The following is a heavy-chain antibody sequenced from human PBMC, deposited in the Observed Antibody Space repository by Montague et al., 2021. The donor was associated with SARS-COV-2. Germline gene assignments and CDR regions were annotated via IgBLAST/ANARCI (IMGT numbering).Heavy chain of an antibody. CDR3: ARDRPRSYYYDSGNYTWGGYGMDV. V-gene: IGHV4-61*02. CDR2: IYASGST. J-gene: IGHJ6*02. D-gene: IGHD3-10*01. Sequence: TLSLTCVVSGGSISSGSYYWSWIRQPAGKGLEWIGRIYASGSTNYNPSLKSRVTMSVDTSKNQFSLKLSSVTAADTAVYYCARDRPRSYYYDSGNYTWGGYGMDVWGQGTTVTVSS. CDR1: GGSISSGSYY.